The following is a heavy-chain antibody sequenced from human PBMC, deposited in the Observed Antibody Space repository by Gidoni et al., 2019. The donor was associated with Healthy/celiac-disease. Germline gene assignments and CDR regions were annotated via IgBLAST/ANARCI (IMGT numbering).Heavy chain of an antibody. CDR3: ARSDDIWVAANNPLNY. J-gene: IGHJ4*02. CDR2: IYTSGSA. CDR1: GGSISTYY. V-gene: IGHV4-4*07. D-gene: IGHD3-16*01. Sequence: QVQLQESGPGLVKPSETLSLTCTVSGGSISTYYYNWIRQPAGKGLELIARIYTSGSANYNPSLKSRLTMSVDTSKNQFSLKLSSVTAADTAVYYCARSDDIWVAANNPLNYGGQVTLVTVSS.